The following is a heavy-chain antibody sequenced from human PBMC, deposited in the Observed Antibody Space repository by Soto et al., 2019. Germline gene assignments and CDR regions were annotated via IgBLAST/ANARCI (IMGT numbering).Heavy chain of an antibody. CDR1: GGSIGSTDSY. J-gene: IGHJ1*01. Sequence: HVQLQESGPGLVEPSQTLSLTCTVSGGSIGSTDSYWSWIRRPPGKGLEWIGYIYYTGGTFYNPSLKSRLTISLETSSNQFSLTLTSVTATDTGIYYCARGGSGWAEYFQHWGQGTLVAVSS. CDR3: ARGGSGWAEYFQH. D-gene: IGHD6-25*01. CDR2: IYYTGGT. V-gene: IGHV4-30-4*08.